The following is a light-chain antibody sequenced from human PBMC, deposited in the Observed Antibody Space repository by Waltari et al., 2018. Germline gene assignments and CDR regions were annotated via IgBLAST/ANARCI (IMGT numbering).Light chain of an antibody. CDR2: AAS. Sequence: DIQMTQSPSSLSASVGDRVTITCRARRAITNYVNSYQQRPGLAPKLLIYAASTLQGGVPTRFSGSGSGTDFTLTISSLQIEDFATYYCQQSHSAPLAFGGGTRLEI. CDR3: QQSHSAPLA. V-gene: IGKV1-39*01. CDR1: RAITNY. J-gene: IGKJ4*01.